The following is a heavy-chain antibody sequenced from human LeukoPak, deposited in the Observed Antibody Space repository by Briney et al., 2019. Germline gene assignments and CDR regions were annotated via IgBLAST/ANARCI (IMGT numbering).Heavy chain of an antibody. D-gene: IGHD1-26*01. V-gene: IGHV3-23*01. CDR2: MTGSGSIT. Sequence: GGSLRLSCAASGFTFSSYAMSWVRQAPGKGLECVSTMTGSGSITRYADSVKGRFIISRDNSKNTLYLQMNSLRAEDTAIYYCAKGPWDLPHAFDIWGLGTMVTVSS. CDR3: AKGPWDLPHAFDI. J-gene: IGHJ3*02. CDR1: GFTFSSYA.